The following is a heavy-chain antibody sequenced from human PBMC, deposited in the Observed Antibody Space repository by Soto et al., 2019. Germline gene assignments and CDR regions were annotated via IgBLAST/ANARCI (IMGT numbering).Heavy chain of an antibody. CDR2: IHTGGST. CDR3: ARGVNDDS. Sequence: EVKLVESGGGLMQPGGSLRLSCAASGFSGGGNPMTWVRQAPGKGLEWVASIHTGGSTFYADPVKGRFTISRDNSKNMVYLQINSLTVGGTAMYFCARGVNDDSWGRGTLVTVSS. D-gene: IGHD1-1*01. J-gene: IGHJ4*02. CDR1: GFSGGGNP. V-gene: IGHV3-53*01.